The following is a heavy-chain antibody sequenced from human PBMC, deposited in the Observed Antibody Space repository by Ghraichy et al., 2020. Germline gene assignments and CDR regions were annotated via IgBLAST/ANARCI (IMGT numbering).Heavy chain of an antibody. D-gene: IGHD3-10*01. CDR2: ISAYNGNT. J-gene: IGHJ4*02. CDR1: GYTFTSYG. CDR3: ARVSVITMVRGPDEHHY. Sequence: ASVKVSCKASGYTFTSYGISWVRQAPGQGLEWMGWISAYNGNTNYAQKLQGRVTMTTDTSTSTAYMELRSLRSDDTAVYYCARVSVITMVRGPDEHHYWGQGTLVTVSS. V-gene: IGHV1-18*01.